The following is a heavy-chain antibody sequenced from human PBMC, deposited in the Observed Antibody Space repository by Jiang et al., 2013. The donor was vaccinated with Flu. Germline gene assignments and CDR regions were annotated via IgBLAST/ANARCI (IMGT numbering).Heavy chain of an antibody. Sequence: GVVQPGRSLRLSCAASGFTFSSYAMHWVRQAPGKGLEWVAVISYDGSNTYYADSVKGRFTISRDNSKNTLYLQMNSLRAEDTAVYYCAREGIAARGGYYYGMDVWGQGTTVT. CDR1: GFTFSSYA. J-gene: IGHJ6*02. D-gene: IGHD6-6*01. V-gene: IGHV3-30-3*01. CDR3: AREGIAARGGYYYGMDV. CDR2: ISYDGSNT.